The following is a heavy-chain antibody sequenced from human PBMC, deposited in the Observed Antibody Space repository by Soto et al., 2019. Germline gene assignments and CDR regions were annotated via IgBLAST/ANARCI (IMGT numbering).Heavy chain of an antibody. CDR3: AKEVYGAARGGMDV. CDR1: GFTFRNNV. CDR2: ITDNGGST. J-gene: IGHJ6*02. D-gene: IGHD3-10*01. Sequence: EVQLVESGGGLVQPGGSLRLSCAASGFTFRNNVMNWVRQAPGKGLEWVSAITDNGGSTYYADSVKGRCTISRDNSKNTLYLQMNSLRAEDTAVDYCAKEVYGAARGGMDVWGQGTTVTVSS. V-gene: IGHV3-23*04.